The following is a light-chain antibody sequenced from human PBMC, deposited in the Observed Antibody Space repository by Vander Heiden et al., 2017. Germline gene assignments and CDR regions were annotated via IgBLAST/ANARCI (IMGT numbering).Light chain of an antibody. J-gene: IGKJ4*01. CDR3: QQRSNGPLT. CDR2: DAS. Sequence: EIVLTQSPATLSLSPGDRANLPCRASQSVSSSLAWYQQKPGQAPRLLIYDASNRATGIPARFSGSGSGTDFTLTISSLEPEDFAVYYCQQRSNGPLTFGGGTKVEIK. CDR1: QSVSSS. V-gene: IGKV3-11*01.